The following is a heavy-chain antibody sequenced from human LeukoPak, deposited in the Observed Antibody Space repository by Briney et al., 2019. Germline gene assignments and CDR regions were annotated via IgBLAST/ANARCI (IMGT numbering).Heavy chain of an antibody. CDR2: IWYSGDT. V-gene: IGHV4-59*01. D-gene: IGHD3-3*01. CDR3: ARDHYDFLPYGMDV. J-gene: IGHJ6*02. CDR1: GGSISSSS. Sequence: SETLSLTCTVSGGSISSSSWSWVRQDPGKRLEWIGFIWYSGDTDYNPSLRSRVTISVDTSKNQFSLKLSSVTAADTAVYYCARDHYDFLPYGMDVWGQGTTVTVSS.